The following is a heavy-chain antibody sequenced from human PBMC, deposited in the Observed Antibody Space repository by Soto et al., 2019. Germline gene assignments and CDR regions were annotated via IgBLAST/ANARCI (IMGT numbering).Heavy chain of an antibody. Sequence: GGSLRLSCAASGFTFSSYSMNWVRQAPGKGLEWVSYISSSSSTIYYADSVKGRFTISRDNAKNSLYLQMNSLRDEDTAVYYCARDGVGYRGYYYYYYMDVWGKGTTVTVS. J-gene: IGHJ6*03. V-gene: IGHV3-48*02. CDR1: GFTFSSYS. CDR2: ISSSSSTI. CDR3: ARDGVGYRGYYYYYYMDV. D-gene: IGHD6-13*01.